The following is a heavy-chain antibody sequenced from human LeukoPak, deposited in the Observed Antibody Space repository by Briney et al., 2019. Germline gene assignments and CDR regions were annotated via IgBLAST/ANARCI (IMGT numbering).Heavy chain of an antibody. CDR2: IYTSGST. CDR1: GGSISSGSYY. D-gene: IGHD3-3*01. V-gene: IGHV4-61*02. J-gene: IGHJ4*02. Sequence: SETLSLTCTVSGGSISSGSYYWSWIRQPAGKGLEWIGRIYTSGSTNYNPSLKSRVTISVDTSKNQFSLKLSSATAADTAVYYCARDGIFGVVNYYFDYWGQGTLVTVSS. CDR3: ARDGIFGVVNYYFDY.